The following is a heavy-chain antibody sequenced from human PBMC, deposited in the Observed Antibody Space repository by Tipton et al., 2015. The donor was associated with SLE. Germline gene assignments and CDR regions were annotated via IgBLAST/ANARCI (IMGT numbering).Heavy chain of an antibody. CDR1: GGSISSGGYY. J-gene: IGHJ3*02. D-gene: IGHD6-13*01. CDR3: ASYGGSSWGDAFDI. V-gene: IGHV4-39*07. Sequence: TLSLTCTVSGGSISSGGYYWGWIRQPPGKGLEWIGSIYYSGSTYYNPSLKSRVTISVDTSKNQFSLKLSSVTAADTAVYYCASYGGSSWGDAFDIWGQGTMVTVSS. CDR2: IYYSGST.